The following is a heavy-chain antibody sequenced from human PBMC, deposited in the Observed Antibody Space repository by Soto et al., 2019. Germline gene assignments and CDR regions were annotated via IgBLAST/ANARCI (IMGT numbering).Heavy chain of an antibody. CDR1: GYTFTTFG. CDR3: ARSAPFDMYATTPVEF. J-gene: IGHJ4*02. V-gene: IGHV1-18*01. CDR2: ISANNGNT. Sequence: QVRLVQSGPEVKKPGASVKVSCKASGYTFTTFGISWVRQAPGQGLEWVGWISANNGNTKYSQKFQGRVSLTTETSASTAYMELRRLRSDDTAVYYCARSAPFDMYATTPVEFWGQVTLVTVSS. D-gene: IGHD2-8*01.